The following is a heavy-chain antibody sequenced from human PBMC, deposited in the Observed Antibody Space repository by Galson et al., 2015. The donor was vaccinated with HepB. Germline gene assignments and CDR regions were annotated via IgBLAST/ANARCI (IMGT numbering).Heavy chain of an antibody. V-gene: IGHV1-18*01. J-gene: IGHJ4*02. CDR1: CYTFTSNG. CDR3: ARGRGGNIAAAAYYFDY. CDR2: ISAYNGNT. D-gene: IGHD6-13*01. Sequence: SVKVSCKASCYTFTSNGISWVRQAPGQGLEWMGWISAYNGNTNYAQKLQGRVTMTTDTSTSTAYMELRSLRSDDTAVYYCARGRGGNIAAAAYYFDYWGQGTLVTVSS.